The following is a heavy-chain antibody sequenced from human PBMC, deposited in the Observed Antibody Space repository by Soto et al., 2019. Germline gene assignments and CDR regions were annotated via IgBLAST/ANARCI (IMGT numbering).Heavy chain of an antibody. CDR1: GGSFSGYY. Sequence: SETLSLTCAVYGGSFSGYYWSWIRQPPGKGLEWIGEINHSGSTNYNPSLKSRVTISVDTSKNQFSLKLSSVTAADTAVYYCARGDCSSTSCYDYYYYGMDVWGQGTTVT. CDR2: INHSGST. J-gene: IGHJ6*02. V-gene: IGHV4-34*01. CDR3: ARGDCSSTSCYDYYYYGMDV. D-gene: IGHD2-2*01.